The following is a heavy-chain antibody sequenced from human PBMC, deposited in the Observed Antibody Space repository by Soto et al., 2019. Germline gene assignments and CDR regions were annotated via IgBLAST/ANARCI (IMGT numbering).Heavy chain of an antibody. CDR2: ISGSGGST. CDR1: GFTFSSYA. Sequence: QSGGSLRLSCAASGFTFSSYAMSWVRQAPGKGLEWVSAISGSGGSTYYADSVKGRFTISRDNSKNTLYLQMNSLRAEDTAVYYCAKGIGGLHYYYYGMDVWGQGTTVTVSS. V-gene: IGHV3-23*01. J-gene: IGHJ6*02. D-gene: IGHD3-16*01. CDR3: AKGIGGLHYYYYGMDV.